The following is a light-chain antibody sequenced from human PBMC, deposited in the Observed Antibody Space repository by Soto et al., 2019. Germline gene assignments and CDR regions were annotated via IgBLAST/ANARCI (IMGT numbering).Light chain of an antibody. CDR3: SSFAGGDIVL. V-gene: IGLV2-8*01. J-gene: IGLJ2*01. Sequence: QSALTQPPSASGSPGQSVTISCTGTRSDVGGYKYVSWYQQHPGKAPKLMIYEVNKRPSGVPDRFSGSKSGNTASLTVSGLQAEDEADYYCSSFAGGDIVLFGGGTKLTVL. CDR2: EVN. CDR1: RSDVGGYKY.